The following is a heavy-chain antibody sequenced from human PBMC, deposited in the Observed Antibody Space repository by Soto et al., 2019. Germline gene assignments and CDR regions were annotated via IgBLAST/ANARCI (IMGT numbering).Heavy chain of an antibody. CDR1: GYTFTSYD. Sequence: QVQLVQSGAEVKKPGASVKVSCKASGYTFTSYDINWVRQATGQGLEWMGWMNPNSGNTGYAQKFQGRVTMTRNTSISTAYMELSSLRSEDTAVYYCARYNCNYPYYYYGMDVWGQGTTVTVSS. J-gene: IGHJ6*02. CDR2: MNPNSGNT. D-gene: IGHD1-7*01. V-gene: IGHV1-8*01. CDR3: ARYNCNYPYYYYGMDV.